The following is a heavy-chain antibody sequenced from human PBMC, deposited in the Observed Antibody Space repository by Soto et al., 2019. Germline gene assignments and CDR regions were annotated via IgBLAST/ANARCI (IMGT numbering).Heavy chain of an antibody. V-gene: IGHV1-46*04. CDR1: GYPLTSNY. Sequence: QVQLVQSGAEVKKPGASVKVSCTASGYPLTSNYIHWVRQAPGEGLEWMGKINPSGGTTRYGQKSQGRVTMTRDTSTSTGYMEMSSPRSEDTAVYYSARGEPHSSGWNFDYWGQGTLVLVSP. D-gene: IGHD6-19*01. CDR2: INPSGGTT. J-gene: IGHJ4*02. CDR3: ARGEPHSSGWNFDY.